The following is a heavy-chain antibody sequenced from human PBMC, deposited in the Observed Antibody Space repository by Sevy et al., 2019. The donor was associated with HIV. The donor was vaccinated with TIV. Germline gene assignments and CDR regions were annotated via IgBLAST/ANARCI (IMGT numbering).Heavy chain of an antibody. CDR1: GFTFSSYD. D-gene: IGHD6-13*01. CDR3: ARGNRRSIAAAGTWYYGMDV. J-gene: IGHJ6*02. CDR2: IGTAGDP. Sequence: GGSLTLSCAASGFTFSSYDMHWVRQATGKGLEWVSAIGTAGDPYYPGSVKGRFTISRENAKNSLYLQMNSLRAGDTAVYYCARGNRRSIAAAGTWYYGMDVWGQGTTVTVSS. V-gene: IGHV3-13*05.